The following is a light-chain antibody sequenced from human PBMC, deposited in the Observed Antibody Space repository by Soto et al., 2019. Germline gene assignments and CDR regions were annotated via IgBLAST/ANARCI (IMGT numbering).Light chain of an antibody. J-gene: IGKJ1*01. CDR2: GAS. CDR1: QSVSSSY. Sequence: EIVLTQSPGTLPLSPGERATLSCRASQSVSSSYLAWYQQTPGQAPRLLIYGASSRATGVPDRFSGSGSGTDFTLTISRLEPEDFAVYYCQQYNNWPRTFGQGTKVDIK. V-gene: IGKV3-20*01. CDR3: QQYNNWPRT.